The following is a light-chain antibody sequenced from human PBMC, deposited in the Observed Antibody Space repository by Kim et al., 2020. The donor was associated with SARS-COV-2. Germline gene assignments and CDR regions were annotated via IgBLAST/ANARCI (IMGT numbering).Light chain of an antibody. Sequence: GQTVTISCTGSSSNIGAGYDVHWYQQLPGTAPKLLIYGNSNRPSGVPDRFSGSKSGTSASLAITGLQAEDEADYYCQSYDSSLREVFGGGTQLTVL. CDR1: SSNIGAGYD. V-gene: IGLV1-40*01. J-gene: IGLJ2*01. CDR3: QSYDSSLREV. CDR2: GNS.